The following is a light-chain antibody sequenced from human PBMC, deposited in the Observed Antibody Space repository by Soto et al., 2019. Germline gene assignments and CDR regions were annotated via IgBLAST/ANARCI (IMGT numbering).Light chain of an antibody. CDR3: SSYAASDTVL. J-gene: IGLJ2*01. V-gene: IGLV2-8*01. Sequence: QSALTQPPSASGSPGQSVTISCTGTSSDVGGHNYVSWYQQHPGKAPKLMIYEVSKRPSGVPDRFSGSKSGNTASLTVSGLQAEDEADYYCSSYAASDTVLFGGGTQLTVL. CDR2: EVS. CDR1: SSDVGGHNY.